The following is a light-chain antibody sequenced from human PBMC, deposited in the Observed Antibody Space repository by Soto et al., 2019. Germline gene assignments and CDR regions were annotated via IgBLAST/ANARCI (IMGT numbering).Light chain of an antibody. Sequence: QSALTQPASVSGSPGQSITISCTGTSSDVGGYNYVSWYQQHPGKAPKLMIYDVSNRPSGVSNLFSGSKSGNTASLTISGLQAEDEADYYCSSYTSSSTPVFGGGTQLTVL. CDR3: SSYTSSSTPV. CDR1: SSDVGGYNY. J-gene: IGLJ7*01. CDR2: DVS. V-gene: IGLV2-14*01.